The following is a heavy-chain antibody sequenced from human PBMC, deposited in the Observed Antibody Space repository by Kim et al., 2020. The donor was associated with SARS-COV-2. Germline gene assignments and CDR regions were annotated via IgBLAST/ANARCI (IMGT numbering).Heavy chain of an antibody. V-gene: IGHV4-4*08. J-gene: IGHJ5*02. Sequence: NHRPSPKTRATVSVETSKNQVSLKLSSVTAADTAVYYCARRSAGAGWFDPWGQGTLVTVSS. CDR3: ARRSAGAGWFDP. D-gene: IGHD3-10*01.